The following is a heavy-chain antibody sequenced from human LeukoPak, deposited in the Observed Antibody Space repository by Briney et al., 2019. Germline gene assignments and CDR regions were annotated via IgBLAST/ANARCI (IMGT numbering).Heavy chain of an antibody. Sequence: PSPTLSLTRTVSGGSISSYYWSWVRQPPGNWLEWIGDIDDTGTTNSTPTLTSPVPLSVDTSKSQFTRKLSSVTAADTAVYYCARDYTLSGSHSFDPWGQGTLVTVSS. V-gene: IGHV4-59*01. CDR1: GGSISSYY. CDR3: ARDYTLSGSHSFDP. J-gene: IGHJ5*02. D-gene: IGHD1-26*01. CDR2: IDDTGTT.